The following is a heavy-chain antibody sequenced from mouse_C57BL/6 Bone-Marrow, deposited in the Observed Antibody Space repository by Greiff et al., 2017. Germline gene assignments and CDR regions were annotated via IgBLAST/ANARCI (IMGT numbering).Heavy chain of an antibody. Sequence: QVQLKQSGAELARPGASVKLSCKASGYTFTSYGISWVKQRTGQGLEWIGEIYPRSGNTYYNEKFKGKATLTADKSSSTAYMELRSLTSEYSAVYFCAREGNYYSYYAMDYWGQGTSVTVSS. J-gene: IGHJ4*01. CDR2: IYPRSGNT. CDR3: AREGNYYSYYAMDY. D-gene: IGHD2-1*01. CDR1: GYTFTSYG. V-gene: IGHV1-81*01.